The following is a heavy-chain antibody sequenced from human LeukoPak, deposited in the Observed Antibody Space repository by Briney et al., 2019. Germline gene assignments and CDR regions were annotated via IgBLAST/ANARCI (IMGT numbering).Heavy chain of an antibody. Sequence: GESLKISCKGSGYSSTSYWIGWVRQMPGKGLEWMGIIYPGDSDTRYSPSFQGQVTISADKSICTAYLQWSSLRASDTAMYYCARWRQQVGKGYFDYWGQGTLVTVSS. J-gene: IGHJ4*02. CDR2: IYPGDSDT. D-gene: IGHD6-13*01. V-gene: IGHV5-51*01. CDR3: ARWRQQVGKGYFDY. CDR1: GYSSTSYW.